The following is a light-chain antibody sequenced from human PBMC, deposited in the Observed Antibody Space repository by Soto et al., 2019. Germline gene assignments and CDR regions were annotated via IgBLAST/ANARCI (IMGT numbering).Light chain of an antibody. Sequence: QSALTQRASVSGSPGQSITISCTGTSSDIGDYNYVSWYQQHPGKAPKLMIYDVSNRPSGISNRFSGAKSGNTASLTISGLQAEDEADYYCSSYTSSGTPVVFGGGTKLTVL. CDR1: SSDIGDYNY. CDR3: SSYTSSGTPVV. V-gene: IGLV2-14*03. CDR2: DVS. J-gene: IGLJ2*01.